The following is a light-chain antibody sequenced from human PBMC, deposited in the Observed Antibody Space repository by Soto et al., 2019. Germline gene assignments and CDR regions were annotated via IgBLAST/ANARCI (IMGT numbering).Light chain of an antibody. CDR1: SSDVAGYNY. V-gene: IGLV2-14*01. CDR3: SSYTSSSTLVV. J-gene: IGLJ2*01. Sequence: QSALTQPASVSGSPGQSITISCTGTSSDVAGYNYVSWYQQHPGKAPKLMIYEVTNRPSGVSYRFSGSKSGNTASLTISGLQAEDEADYYCSSYTSSSTLVVFGGGTKLTVL. CDR2: EVT.